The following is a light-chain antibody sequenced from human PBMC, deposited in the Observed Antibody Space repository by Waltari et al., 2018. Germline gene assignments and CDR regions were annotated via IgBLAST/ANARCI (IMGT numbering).Light chain of an antibody. V-gene: IGKV1-5*01. CDR3: QHYTTTPRT. CDR2: KAY. J-gene: IGKJ1*01. Sequence: DIQMTQSPSSLAASVGDKVTITCQASQSISSLLAWYQQKPGKAPRPLLYKAYNLESGVPSRFSGSGSGTDFTLTITSLQPEDFATYYCQHYTTTPRTFGQGTKVEMK. CDR1: QSISSL.